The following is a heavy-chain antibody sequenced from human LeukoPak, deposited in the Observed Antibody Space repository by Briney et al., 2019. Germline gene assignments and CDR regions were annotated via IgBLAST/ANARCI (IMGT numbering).Heavy chain of an antibody. J-gene: IGHJ5*02. CDR1: GFTFSSYS. D-gene: IGHD2-2*02. Sequence: PGGSLRLSCAASGFTFSSYSMNWVRQAPGKGLEWVSSISSSSYIYYADSVKGRFTISRDNAKNSLYLQMNSLRAEDTAVYYCSKDQLLYDNWFDPWGQGTLVTVSS. CDR2: ISSSSYI. CDR3: SKDQLLYDNWFDP. V-gene: IGHV3-21*01.